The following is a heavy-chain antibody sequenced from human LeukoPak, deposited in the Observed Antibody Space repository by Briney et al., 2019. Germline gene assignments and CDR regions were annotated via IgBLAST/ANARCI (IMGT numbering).Heavy chain of an antibody. J-gene: IGHJ4*02. CDR1: GGSISSYY. D-gene: IGHD3-22*01. Sequence: SETLSLTCTVSGGSISSYYWSWIRQPPGKGLEWIGYIYYSGCTNYNPSLKRRVTISVDTSKNQFSLKLCSVTAADTAVYYCARGHYDSGGYFFDYWGQGTLVTVSS. CDR3: ARGHYDSGGYFFDY. V-gene: IGHV4-59*01. CDR2: IYYSGCT.